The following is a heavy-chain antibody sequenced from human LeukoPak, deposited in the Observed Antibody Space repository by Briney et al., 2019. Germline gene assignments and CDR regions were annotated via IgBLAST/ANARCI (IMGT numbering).Heavy chain of an antibody. Sequence: PGGSLRLSCAASGFTFSSYAMHWVRQAPGKGLEWVAVIWYDGSNKYYADSVKGRFTISRDNSKNTLYLQMSSLRAEDTAVYYCARGRAVQGWLRHPFDYWGQGTLVTVSS. D-gene: IGHD5-12*01. CDR1: GFTFSSYA. CDR2: IWYDGSNK. CDR3: ARGRAVQGWLRHPFDY. V-gene: IGHV3-33*01. J-gene: IGHJ4*02.